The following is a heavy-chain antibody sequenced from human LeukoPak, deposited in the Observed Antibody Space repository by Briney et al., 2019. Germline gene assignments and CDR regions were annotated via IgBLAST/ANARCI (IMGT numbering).Heavy chain of an antibody. J-gene: IGHJ6*02. CDR3: ASRRIAVAGYYYGMDV. V-gene: IGHV4-31*03. Sequence: SETLSLTFTVSGGSISSGGYYWSWLRQHPGKGLEWIGYIYYSGSTYYNPSLKSRVTISVDTSKNQFSLKLSSVSAADTAVYYCASRRIAVAGYYYGMDVWGQGTTVTVSS. D-gene: IGHD6-19*01. CDR2: IYYSGST. CDR1: GGSISSGGYY.